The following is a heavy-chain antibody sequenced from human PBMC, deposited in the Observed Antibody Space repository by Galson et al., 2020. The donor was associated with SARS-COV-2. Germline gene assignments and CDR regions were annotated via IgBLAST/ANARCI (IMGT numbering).Heavy chain of an antibody. D-gene: IGHD6-19*01. CDR2: ISGSGGST. J-gene: IGHJ6*02. CDR1: GFTFSSYA. V-gene: IGHV3-23*01. CDR3: AKDGFFLGSGWWNGMDV. Sequence: TGGSLRLSCAASGFTFSSYAMSWVRQAPGKGLEWVSAISGSGGSTYYADSVKGRFTISRDNSKNTLYLQMNSLRAEDTAVYYCAKDGFFLGSGWWNGMDVWGQGTTVTVSS.